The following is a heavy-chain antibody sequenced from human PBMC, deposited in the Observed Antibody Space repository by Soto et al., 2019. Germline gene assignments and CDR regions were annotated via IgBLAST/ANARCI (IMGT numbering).Heavy chain of an antibody. V-gene: IGHV1-69*02. D-gene: IGHD6-19*01. J-gene: IGHJ4*02. Sequence: GASVKVSCKASGGTFSSYTISWVRQAPGQGLEWMGRIIPILGIANYAQKFQGRVTITADKSTSTAYMELSSLRSEDTAVYYCARQTDSSGWYYFDYWGQGTLVTVSS. CDR3: ARQTDSSGWYYFDY. CDR1: GGTFSSYT. CDR2: IIPILGIA.